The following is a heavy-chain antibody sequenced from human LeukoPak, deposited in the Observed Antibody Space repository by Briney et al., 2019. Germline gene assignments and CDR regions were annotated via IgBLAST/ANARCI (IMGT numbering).Heavy chain of an antibody. J-gene: IGHJ3*02. CDR1: GFTFSSYS. V-gene: IGHV3-21*01. CDR3: GRVGGRSKAAKGDAFDI. CDR2: ISSGSTYM. Sequence: GGSLRLSCAASGFTFSSYSMSWVRQAPGKGLEWVSSISSGSTYMYYADSVKGRFTISRDNAQNSMYLQMNSLRAEDTAVYYCGRVGGRSKAAKGDAFDIWGQGTMVTVSS. D-gene: IGHD6-6*01.